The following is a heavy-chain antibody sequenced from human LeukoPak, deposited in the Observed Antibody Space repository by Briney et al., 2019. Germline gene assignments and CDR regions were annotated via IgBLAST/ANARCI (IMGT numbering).Heavy chain of an antibody. J-gene: IGHJ4*02. Sequence: PSETLSLTCTVSGDSFSSPTLPWAWIRQPPGKGLEWIGNIYNSGSIYANPSLKSRVDKSIDTSKNQFSLRLRSVTAADTAVYYCARVLRAAGLDYWGQGTLVTVSS. V-gene: IGHV4-39*07. D-gene: IGHD6-13*01. CDR1: GDSFSSPTLP. CDR3: ARVLRAAGLDY. CDR2: IYNSGSI.